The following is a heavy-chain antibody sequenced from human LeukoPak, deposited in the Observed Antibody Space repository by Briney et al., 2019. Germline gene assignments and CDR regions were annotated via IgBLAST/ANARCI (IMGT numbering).Heavy chain of an antibody. CDR2: IYYSGST. V-gene: IGHV4-59*01. CDR3: ARVYRSRITIFGVVIIPSWFDP. J-gene: IGHJ5*02. CDR1: GGSISSYY. D-gene: IGHD3-3*01. Sequence: SETLSLTCSVSGGSISSYYWSWIRQPPGKGLEGIGYIYYSGSTNYNPSLTSRVTISVDTTKNQFSLKLSSVTAADTAVYYCARVYRSRITIFGVVIIPSWFDPWGQGTLVTVSS.